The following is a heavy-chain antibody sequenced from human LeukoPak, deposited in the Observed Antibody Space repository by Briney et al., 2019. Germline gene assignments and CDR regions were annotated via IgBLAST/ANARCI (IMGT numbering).Heavy chain of an antibody. Sequence: GSSVTVSCKASGGTFSSYAISWVRQAPGQGLEWMGGIIPIFGTANYAQKFQGRVTITADESTSTAYMELSSLRSEDKAVYLCARDQHNIVVVPAARSGAFDIWGQGKMVTVSS. CDR2: IIPIFGTA. V-gene: IGHV1-69*01. J-gene: IGHJ3*02. CDR3: ARDQHNIVVVPAARSGAFDI. CDR1: GGTFSSYA. D-gene: IGHD2-2*01.